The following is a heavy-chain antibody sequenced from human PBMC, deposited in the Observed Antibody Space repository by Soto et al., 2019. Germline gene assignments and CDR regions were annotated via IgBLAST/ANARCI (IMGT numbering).Heavy chain of an antibody. V-gene: IGHV3-15*01. Sequence: WGSLRLSCSGSVFTCSIAWMSWFRQAPGKGLEWVGRIKSKPDGGATDYAAPVKGRFTISRDDSKNTLYLQLNSLKTEDTAVYYCTTESPYGDFLFDFWGQGTPVTVSS. D-gene: IGHD4-17*01. CDR2: IKSKPDGGAT. CDR3: TTESPYGDFLFDF. J-gene: IGHJ4*02. CDR1: VFTCSIAW.